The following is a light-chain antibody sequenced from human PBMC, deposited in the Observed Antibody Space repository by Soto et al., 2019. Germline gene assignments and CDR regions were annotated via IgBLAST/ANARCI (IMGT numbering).Light chain of an antibody. CDR3: SSYSPTSPVV. CDR1: SSDVGGYNY. V-gene: IGLV2-14*01. Sequence: QSALTQPASVSGSPGQSITISCTGTSSDVGGYNYVSWYQQHPGKAPKLIIYDVTNRPSGVSNRFSGSKSGNTASLTISGRQAEDEADYYCSSYSPTSPVVFGGGTKLTVL. CDR2: DVT. J-gene: IGLJ2*01.